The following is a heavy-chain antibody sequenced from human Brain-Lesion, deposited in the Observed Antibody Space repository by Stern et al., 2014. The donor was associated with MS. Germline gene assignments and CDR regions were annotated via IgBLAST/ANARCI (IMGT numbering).Heavy chain of an antibody. D-gene: IGHD3-3*01. CDR3: ARDQRGITIFGVVTDYYYLGMDV. CDR2: INPNTGGT. CDR1: GYIFTGYY. Sequence: QLVQSGAEVKKPGASVKVSCKTSGYIFTGYYIHWVRQAPGKGLEWMAWINPNTGGTKYAQKFQGRVTMSRDTSISTAYVELSSLTSDDTAVYYCARDQRGITIFGVVTDYYYLGMDVWGQGTTVTVSS. V-gene: IGHV1-2*02. J-gene: IGHJ6*02.